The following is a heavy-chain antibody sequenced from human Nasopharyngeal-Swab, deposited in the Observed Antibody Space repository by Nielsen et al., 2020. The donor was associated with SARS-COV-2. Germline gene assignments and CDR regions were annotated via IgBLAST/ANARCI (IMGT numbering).Heavy chain of an antibody. CDR3: AAQWLRYRDY. J-gene: IGHJ4*02. D-gene: IGHD5-12*01. V-gene: IGHV3-23*01. CDR1: GFTFSSYA. Sequence: GESLKISFAASGFTFSSYAMSWVRQAPGKGLEWVSAISGSGGSTYYADSVKGRFTISRDNSKNTLYLQMNSLRAEDTAVYYCAAQWLRYRDYWGQGTLVTVSS. CDR2: ISGSGGST.